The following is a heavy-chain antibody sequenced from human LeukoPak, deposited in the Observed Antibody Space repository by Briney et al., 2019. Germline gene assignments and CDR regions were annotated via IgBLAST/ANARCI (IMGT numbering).Heavy chain of an antibody. J-gene: IGHJ4*02. CDR2: IYPGDSDT. D-gene: IGHD5-24*01. Sequence: GESLKISCKGSGYSFTSYWIGWVRQMPGKGLEWMGIIYPGDSDTRYSPSFQGQVTISVDKSTSTAYLQWSSLKASDTAMHYCARRGRDGYNPFEYWGQGTLVTVSS. CDR3: ARRGRDGYNPFEY. CDR1: GYSFTSYW. V-gene: IGHV5-51*01.